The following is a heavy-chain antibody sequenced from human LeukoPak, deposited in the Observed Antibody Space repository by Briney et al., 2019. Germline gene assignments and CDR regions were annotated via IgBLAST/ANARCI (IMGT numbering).Heavy chain of an antibody. D-gene: IGHD3-3*01. CDR3: AKDRNVLRFFDAFDI. CDR2: IYYSGST. Sequence: SDTLSLTCTVSGGSMSSSSYYWDWIRQPPGKGLEWIGSIYYSGSTYYNPSLKSRVTISVDTSKNQFSLKLSSVTAEDTAVYYCAKDRNVLRFFDAFDIWGQGTMVTVSS. CDR1: GGSMSSSSYY. J-gene: IGHJ3*02. V-gene: IGHV4-39*07.